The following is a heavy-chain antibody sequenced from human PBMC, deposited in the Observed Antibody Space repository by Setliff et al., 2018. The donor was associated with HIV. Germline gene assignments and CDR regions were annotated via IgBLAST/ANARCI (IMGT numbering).Heavy chain of an antibody. V-gene: IGHV4-34*01. CDR1: GASFSDYS. J-gene: IGHJ6*03. Sequence: SETLSLTCGVVGASFSDYSWNWIRQPPGKGLEWIAEVNHGGSSNYNPSLKSRVTTSLDASRDQFSLNLTSVTAADTAVYYCARSARKQGYHSYYMDVWGKGITVTVSS. CDR2: VNHGGSS. CDR3: ARSARKQGYHSYYMDV.